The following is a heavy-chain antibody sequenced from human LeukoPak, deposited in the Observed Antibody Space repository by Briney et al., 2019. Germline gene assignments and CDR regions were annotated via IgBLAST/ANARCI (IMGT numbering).Heavy chain of an antibody. Sequence: SETLSLTCTLPRGSISSSTYYSGWIRQPPRKGLEWIGSIYYSGSTYYNPSLNSRVTISVDTSKNQFSLKLSAVTAADTAVYYCARLGIAVADDRDYWGQGTLVTVSS. CDR2: IYYSGST. D-gene: IGHD6-19*01. CDR3: ARLGIAVADDRDY. J-gene: IGHJ4*02. V-gene: IGHV4-39*01. CDR1: RGSISSSTYY.